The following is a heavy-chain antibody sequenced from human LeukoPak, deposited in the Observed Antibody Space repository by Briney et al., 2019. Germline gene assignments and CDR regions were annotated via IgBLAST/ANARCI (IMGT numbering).Heavy chain of an antibody. CDR2: IYPGGSI. J-gene: IGHJ5*02. D-gene: IGHD3-10*01. V-gene: IGHV4-59*11. CDR1: GASISSHY. CDR3: VGYGSGTWGWFDP. Sequence: ASETLSLTCTVTGASISSHYGSWIRQPPGKGLECLGSIYPGGSIDYNPSLKRRATISGDSSKNHLSLKLPSVTAADTATYVKVGYGSGTWGWFDPWGQGTLVSVSA.